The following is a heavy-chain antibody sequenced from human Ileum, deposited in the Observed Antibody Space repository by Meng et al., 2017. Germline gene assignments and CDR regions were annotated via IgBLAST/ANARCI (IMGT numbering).Heavy chain of an antibody. J-gene: IGHJ5*02. D-gene: IGHD1-26*01. CDR3: ARRSGSYPVNDL. CDR1: GLMGNGHY. CDR2: ISSGADT. V-gene: IGHV3-53*01. Sequence: VALVERGDVFFQCGGFLTILCYVSGLMGNGHYWGWVRQARGMVLEWVYVISSGADTKYADSVKGRFTISRDNSEKTIYLQMNDLRVEDTAVYYCARRSGSYPVNDLWGQGTLVTVSS.